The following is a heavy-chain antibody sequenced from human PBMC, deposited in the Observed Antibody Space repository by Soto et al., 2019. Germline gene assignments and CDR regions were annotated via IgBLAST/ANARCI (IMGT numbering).Heavy chain of an antibody. Sequence: QVQLVQSGAEVKKPGSSVKVSCKASGGTFISYAISWVRQAPGQGLEWMGGIIPIFGTANYAQKFQGRVTITADKSRSTAYMEMSSLRSEDTSVYYCARGKVTAAYLDYWGQGPLVTVSS. CDR2: IIPIFGTA. J-gene: IGHJ4*02. V-gene: IGHV1-69*06. CDR1: GGTFISYA. D-gene: IGHD2-21*02. CDR3: ARGKVTAAYLDY.